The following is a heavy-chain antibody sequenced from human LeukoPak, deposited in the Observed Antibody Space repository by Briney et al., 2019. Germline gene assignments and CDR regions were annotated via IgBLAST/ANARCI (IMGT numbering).Heavy chain of an antibody. V-gene: IGHV3-23*01. CDR3: ARGNGRRMAPHDY. CDR1: GFTFSSYS. CDR2: ISGSGGST. J-gene: IGHJ4*02. D-gene: IGHD1-14*01. Sequence: PGGSLRLSCAASGFTFSSYSMSWVRQAPGKGLEWVSAISGSGGSTYYADSVKGRFTISRDNAKNSLYLQMNSLRAEDTAVYFCARGNGRRMAPHDYWGQGTLVTVSS.